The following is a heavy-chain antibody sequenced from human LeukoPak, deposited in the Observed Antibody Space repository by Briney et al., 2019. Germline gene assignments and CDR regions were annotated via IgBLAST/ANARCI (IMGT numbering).Heavy chain of an antibody. CDR2: VDPEDGET. D-gene: IGHD3-10*01. CDR1: GYTFTDYY. CDR3: ATLPYGSGSQFDY. V-gene: IGHV1-69-2*01. Sequence: ASVKVSCKVSGYTFTDYYMHWVQQAPGKGLEWMGLVDPEDGETIYAEKFQGRGTITADTPTDTAYMELSSLRSEDTAVYYCATLPYGSGSQFDYWGQGTLVTVSS. J-gene: IGHJ4*02.